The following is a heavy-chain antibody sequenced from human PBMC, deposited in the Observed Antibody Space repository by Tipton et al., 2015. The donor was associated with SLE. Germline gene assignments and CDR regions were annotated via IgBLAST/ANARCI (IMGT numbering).Heavy chain of an antibody. J-gene: IGHJ2*01. V-gene: IGHV4-39*07. CDR3: ARGVQWGPAFDL. Sequence: TLSLTCTVSGGSISSSSYYWGWIRPPPGKGLEWIGSISYSGSTYYNPSLKSRVTISVDTSKNQFSLKLSAVTASDTAVYYCARGVQWGPAFDLWGRGTLVTVSS. CDR1: GGSISSSSYY. CDR2: ISYSGST. D-gene: IGHD1-26*01.